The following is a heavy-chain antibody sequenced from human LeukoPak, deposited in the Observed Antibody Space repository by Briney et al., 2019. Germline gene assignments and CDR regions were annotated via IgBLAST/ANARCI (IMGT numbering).Heavy chain of an antibody. CDR1: GITVGSNY. Sequence: GGSLRLSCAASGITVGSNYMTWVRQAPGKGLEWVSVLYSAGNTFYADSVKGRFTISRDNSKNTLYLQVNSLRPEDTAVYYCARAREYLAIDYWGQGTLVTVSS. CDR2: LYSAGNT. J-gene: IGHJ4*02. CDR3: ARAREYLAIDY. D-gene: IGHD2/OR15-2a*01. V-gene: IGHV3-66*02.